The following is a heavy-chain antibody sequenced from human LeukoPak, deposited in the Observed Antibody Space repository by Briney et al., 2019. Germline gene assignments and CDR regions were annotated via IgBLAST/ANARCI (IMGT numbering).Heavy chain of an antibody. Sequence: SETLSLTCAVYGGSFSGYYWSWIRQPPGKGLEWIGEINHSGSTNYNPSLKSRVTISVDTSKNQFSLKLSSVTAADTAVYYCARLSAAPLGRANFDYWGQGTLVTVSS. CDR2: INHSGST. CDR1: GGSFSGYY. CDR3: ARLSAAPLGRANFDY. V-gene: IGHV4-34*01. D-gene: IGHD7-27*01. J-gene: IGHJ4*02.